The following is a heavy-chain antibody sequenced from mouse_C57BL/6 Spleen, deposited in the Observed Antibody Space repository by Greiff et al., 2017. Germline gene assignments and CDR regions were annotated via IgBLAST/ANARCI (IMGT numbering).Heavy chain of an antibody. V-gene: IGHV5-2*01. CDR2: LNSDGGST. CDR1: DYEFPSHD. D-gene: IGHD2-4*01. Sequence: EVKLLESGGGLVQPGESLKLSCESNDYEFPSHDMSWVRTTPEKRLELVAALNSDGGSTYYPDTMESRFIISRDNTKKTLYLQMSSLRSEDTALYYCIYYDYDGIAYWGQGTLVTVSA. CDR3: IYYDYDGIAY. J-gene: IGHJ3*01.